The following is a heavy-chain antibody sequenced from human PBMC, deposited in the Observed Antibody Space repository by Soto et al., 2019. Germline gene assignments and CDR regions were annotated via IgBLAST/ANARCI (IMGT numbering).Heavy chain of an antibody. CDR2: MSYDGTTK. CDR1: GFIFSNYV. V-gene: IGHV3-30-3*01. J-gene: IGHJ4*02. D-gene: IGHD3-10*01. CDR3: AREVLWSRYFDY. Sequence: QVQLVESGGGVVQPGMSLRLSCAASGFIFSNYVMYWVRQAPGKGLEWVAFMSYDGTTKSYADSVKGRFTISRDNSQNTLYLQMNSLRPEDTGVYYCAREVLWSRYFDYWGQGTLVTVSS.